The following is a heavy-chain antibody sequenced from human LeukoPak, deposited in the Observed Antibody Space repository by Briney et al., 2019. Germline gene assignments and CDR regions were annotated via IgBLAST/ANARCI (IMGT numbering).Heavy chain of an antibody. V-gene: IGHV1-69*05. D-gene: IGHD3-9*01. CDR3: ARDKGSGEILTGSEYYFDY. CDR2: IIPIFGTA. Sequence: GSSVKVSCKASGGTFSSYAISGVRQAPGQGLEWMGRIIPIFGTANYAQKFQGRVTITTDESTSTAYMELSSLRSEDTAVYYCARDKGSGEILTGSEYYFDYWGQGTLVPVSS. J-gene: IGHJ4*02. CDR1: GGTFSSYA.